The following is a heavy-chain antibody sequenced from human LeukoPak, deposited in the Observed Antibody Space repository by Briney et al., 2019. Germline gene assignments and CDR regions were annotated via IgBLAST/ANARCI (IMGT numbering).Heavy chain of an antibody. CDR1: GFTVTTKS. D-gene: IGHD1-7*01. J-gene: IGHJ4*02. V-gene: IGHV3-66*01. CDR3: ARVELSAADFDH. Sequence: GGSLRLSCAASGFTVTTKSMACVRQAPGRGLEWVSVFYSPGSTYYADSVHGRFTISRDNAKNTLYLQMNSLRAEDTAVYYCARVELSAADFDHWGQGTLVTVSS. CDR2: FYSPGST.